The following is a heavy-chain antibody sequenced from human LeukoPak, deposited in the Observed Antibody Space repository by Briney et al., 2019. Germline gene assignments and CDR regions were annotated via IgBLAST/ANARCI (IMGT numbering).Heavy chain of an antibody. J-gene: IGHJ5*02. CDR2: INHSGST. Sequence: ASETLSLTCAVYGGSFSGYYWSWIRQPPGKGLEWIGEINHSGSTNYNPSLKSRVTISVDTSKNQFSLKLSSVTAADTAVYYCARLASSMVRGVIILNPTVRWFDPWGQGTPVTVSS. D-gene: IGHD3-10*01. CDR1: GGSFSGYY. V-gene: IGHV4-34*01. CDR3: ARLASSMVRGVIILNPTVRWFDP.